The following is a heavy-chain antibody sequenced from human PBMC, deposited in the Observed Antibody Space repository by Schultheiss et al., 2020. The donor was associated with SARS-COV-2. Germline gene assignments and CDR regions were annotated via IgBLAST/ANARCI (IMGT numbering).Heavy chain of an antibody. D-gene: IGHD6-13*01. CDR1: GFTFSSYG. V-gene: IGHV3-30*03. J-gene: IGHJ4*02. CDR3: ARIAAAGWDDY. Sequence: GGSLRLSCAASGFTFSSYGMHWVRQAPGKGLEWVAVISYDGSNKYYADSVKGRFTISRDNSKNTLYLQMSSLRAEDTAVYYCARIAAAGWDDYWGQGTLVTVSS. CDR2: ISYDGSNK.